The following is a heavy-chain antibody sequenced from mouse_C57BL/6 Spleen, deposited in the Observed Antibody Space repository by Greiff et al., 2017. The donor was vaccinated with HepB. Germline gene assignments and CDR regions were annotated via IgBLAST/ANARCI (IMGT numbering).Heavy chain of an antibody. Sequence: EVHLVESGGGLVKPGGSLKLSCAASGFTFSDYGMHWVRQAPEKGLEWVAYISSGSSTIYYADTVKGRFTISRDNAKNTLFLQMTSLRSEDTAMYYSARSYYGSSYKYFDVWGTGTTVTVSS. CDR3: ARSYYGSSYKYFDV. CDR1: GFTFSDYG. D-gene: IGHD1-1*01. V-gene: IGHV5-17*01. CDR2: ISSGSSTI. J-gene: IGHJ1*03.